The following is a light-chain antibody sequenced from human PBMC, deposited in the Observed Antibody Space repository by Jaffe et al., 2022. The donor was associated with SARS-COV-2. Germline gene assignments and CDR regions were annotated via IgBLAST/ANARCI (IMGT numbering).Light chain of an antibody. J-gene: IGKJ4*01. V-gene: IGKV3-11*01. Sequence: EIVLTQSPGTLSLSPGERATLSCRASQSVSSHLAWYQQRPGQAPRLLIYDASNRATGIPVRFSGSGSGTDFTLTISSLEAEDLAVYYCQQRSNWPLTFGGGTKVEIK. CDR1: QSVSSH. CDR2: DAS. CDR3: QQRSNWPLT.